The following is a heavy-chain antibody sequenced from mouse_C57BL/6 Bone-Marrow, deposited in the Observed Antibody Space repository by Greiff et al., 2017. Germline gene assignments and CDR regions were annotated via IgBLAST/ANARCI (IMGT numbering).Heavy chain of an antibody. CDR1: GYSITSGYY. D-gene: IGHD3-2*02. J-gene: IGHJ2*01. CDR2: ISYDGSN. CDR3: ARGTAQATGFDY. Sequence: VQLQQSGPGLVKPSQSLSLTCSVTGYSITSGYYWNWIRQFPGNKLEWMGYISYDGSNNYNPSLKNRISITRDTSKNQFFLKLNSVTTEDTATYYCARGTAQATGFDYWGQGTTLTVSS. V-gene: IGHV3-6*01.